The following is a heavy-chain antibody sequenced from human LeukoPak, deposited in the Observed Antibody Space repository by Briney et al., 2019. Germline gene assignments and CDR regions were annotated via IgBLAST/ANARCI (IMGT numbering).Heavy chain of an antibody. Sequence: SETLPLTCTVSGGSISSYYWSWIRQPPGKELEWIGYIYSSGSTNYNPSLKSRVTISVDSSKNQFSLRLNSVTAADTAVYYCARGDYYYYYYMDVWGKGTTVTVSS. J-gene: IGHJ6*03. CDR2: IYSSGST. CDR3: ARGDYYYYYYMDV. V-gene: IGHV4-59*01. CDR1: GGSISSYY.